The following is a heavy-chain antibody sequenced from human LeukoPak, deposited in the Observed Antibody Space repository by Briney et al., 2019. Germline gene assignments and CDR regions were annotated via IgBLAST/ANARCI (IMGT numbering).Heavy chain of an antibody. J-gene: IGHJ4*02. CDR3: AKDGIAAAGTGEPV. V-gene: IGHV3-23*01. Sequence: GGSLRLSCAASGFTFSSYGMHWVRQAPGKGLEWVSAISGSGGSTYYADSVKGRFTISRDNSKNTLYLQMNSLRAEDTAVYYCAKDGIAAAGTGEPVWGQGTLVTVSS. CDR2: ISGSGGST. CDR1: GFTFSSYG. D-gene: IGHD6-13*01.